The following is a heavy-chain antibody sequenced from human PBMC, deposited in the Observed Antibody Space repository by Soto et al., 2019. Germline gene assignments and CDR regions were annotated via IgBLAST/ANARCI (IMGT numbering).Heavy chain of an antibody. V-gene: IGHV1-3*01. D-gene: IGHD1-26*01. CDR2: INGCNGNT. Sequence: ASVKVSCKASGYTFTGYAMHWVRQAPGQRLEWMGLINGCNGNTKYSQKLQGRVIITRDTAARTAYMELSSLRSEDTAVYYCAKESGSYLEYYFHXWGQGTLVTVSX. CDR1: GYTFTGYA. CDR3: AKESGSYLEYYFHX. J-gene: IGHJ4*02.